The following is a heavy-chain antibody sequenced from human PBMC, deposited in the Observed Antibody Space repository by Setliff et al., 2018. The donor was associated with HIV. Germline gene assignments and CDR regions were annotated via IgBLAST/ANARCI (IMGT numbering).Heavy chain of an antibody. J-gene: IGHJ5*02. D-gene: IGHD3-22*01. CDR2: IYTSGST. V-gene: IGHV4-61*09. Sequence: PSETLSLTCTVSGGSISSGSYYWSWIRQPAGKGLEWIGHIYTSGSTNYNPSLKSRVTISVDTSTNQFSLKLSSVTAADAAVYYCASRVYYYDSSGYLREEGFDPWGQGTLVTVSS. CDR1: GGSISSGSYY. CDR3: ASRVYYYDSSGYLREEGFDP.